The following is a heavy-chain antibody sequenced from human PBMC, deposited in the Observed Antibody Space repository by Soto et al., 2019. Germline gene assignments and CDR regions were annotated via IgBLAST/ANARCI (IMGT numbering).Heavy chain of an antibody. V-gene: IGHV4-34*01. Sequence: SETLSLTCAVFGGSFSGYYWSWIRQPPGKGLEWIGEINHSGSTYYNPSLKSRVTISVDTSKNQFSLKLSSVTAADTAVYYCARHGRAAADNNWFDPWGQGTLVTVSS. J-gene: IGHJ5*02. CDR2: INHSGST. CDR1: GGSFSGYY. D-gene: IGHD6-13*01. CDR3: ARHGRAAADNNWFDP.